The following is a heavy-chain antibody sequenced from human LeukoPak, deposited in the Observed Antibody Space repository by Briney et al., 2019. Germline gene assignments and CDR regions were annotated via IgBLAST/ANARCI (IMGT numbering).Heavy chain of an antibody. CDR1: GFTFSSYG. D-gene: IGHD5-18*01. V-gene: IGHV3-30*18. Sequence: GGSLKVSCAVSGFTFSSYGIHWVRQAPGKGLAWVAAISYDGSNKYYADSVKGRFTISRDNAKNTLYLQMDSLRAEDAAVYYCANGRKNGDSYGTTNSFDYWG. CDR2: ISYDGSNK. J-gene: IGHJ4*01. CDR3: ANGRKNGDSYGTTNSFDY.